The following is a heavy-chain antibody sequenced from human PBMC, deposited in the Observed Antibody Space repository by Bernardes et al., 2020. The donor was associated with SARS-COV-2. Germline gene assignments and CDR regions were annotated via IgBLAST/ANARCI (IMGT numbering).Heavy chain of an antibody. CDR2: IKGKADGVTI. CDR3: TTELGVTLFTNYGMDF. CDR1: GFTFTDTW. D-gene: IGHD1-26*01. J-gene: IGHJ6*02. V-gene: IGHV3-15*01. Sequence: GGSLRLSCAASGFTFTDTWMNWVRQTPGNGLEWVGRIKGKADGVTIDYAGPVKGRFTISRDDSTNTVFLQMNSLKTEDTGDYYCTTELGVTLFTNYGMDFWGQGTTVTVSS.